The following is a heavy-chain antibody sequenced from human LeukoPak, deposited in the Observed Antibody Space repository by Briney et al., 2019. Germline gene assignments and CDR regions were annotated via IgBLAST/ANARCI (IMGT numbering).Heavy chain of an antibody. D-gene: IGHD5-24*01. CDR2: IYYSGST. J-gene: IGHJ4*02. V-gene: IGHV4-59*11. CDR1: GGSISSHY. Sequence: SETLSLTCTVSGGSISSHYWSWIRQPPGKGLEWIGYIYYSGSTNYNPSLKSRVTISVDTSKNQFSLKLSSVTAADTAVYYCARDRGGDGYNDYYFDYWGQGTLVTVSS. CDR3: ARDRGGDGYNDYYFDY.